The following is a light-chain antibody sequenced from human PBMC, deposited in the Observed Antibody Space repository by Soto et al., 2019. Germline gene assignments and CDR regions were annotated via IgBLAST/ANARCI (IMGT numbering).Light chain of an antibody. V-gene: IGKV3-20*01. CDR1: QSVSSNY. CDR2: GTS. J-gene: IGKJ2*01. CDR3: QQYNSSPYT. Sequence: ILLTQSPGILSLSPGERATLSCRASQSVSSNYLGWYQQKPGQAPRLLIYGTSSRATGIPDRFSGSGSGTDFTLTISRLEPEDFAVYYCQQYNSSPYTFGQGTKLEIK.